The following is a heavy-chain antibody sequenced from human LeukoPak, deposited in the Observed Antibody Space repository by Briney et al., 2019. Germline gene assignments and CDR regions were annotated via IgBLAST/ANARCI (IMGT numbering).Heavy chain of an antibody. D-gene: IGHD6-13*01. CDR2: IKPDESEK. CDR3: AKDGGIAAAGYYFDY. V-gene: IGHV3-7*03. CDR1: GFTFSNYW. J-gene: IGHJ4*02. Sequence: GGSLRLSCAASGFTFSNYWMTWVRQAPGKGLEWVANIKPDESEKYYVGSVKGRFTISRDNAKNSLYLQMNSLRAEDTAVYYCAKDGGIAAAGYYFDYWGQGTLVTVSS.